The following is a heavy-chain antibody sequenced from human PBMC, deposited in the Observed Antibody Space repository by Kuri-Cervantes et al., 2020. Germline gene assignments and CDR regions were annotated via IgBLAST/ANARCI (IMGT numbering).Heavy chain of an antibody. V-gene: IGHV3-23*01. CDR2: ISGSGGST. CDR3: AKPLVGATKPNWYFDL. D-gene: IGHD1-26*01. Sequence: GESLKISCAASGFTFDDYAMHWVRQAPGKGLEWVSGISGSGGSTYYADSVKGRFTISRDNSKNTLYLQMNSLRAEDTAVYYCAKPLVGATKPNWYFDLWGRGTLVTVSS. J-gene: IGHJ2*01. CDR1: GFTFDDYA.